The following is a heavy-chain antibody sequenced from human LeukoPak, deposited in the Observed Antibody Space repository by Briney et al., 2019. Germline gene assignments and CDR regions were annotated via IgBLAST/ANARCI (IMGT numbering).Heavy chain of an antibody. V-gene: IGHV3-33*01. CDR3: ARESYSSMWSVFEY. CDR1: GFTFSSFG. CDR2: IWYDGSTK. J-gene: IGHJ4*02. Sequence: GGSLRLSCAASGFTFSSFGMHWVRQSPGKGLEWVAVIWYDGSTKVYADSVKGRFTISRDNSRNTLYLQVNSLRAEDTAVYYCARESYSSMWSVFEYWGQGALVTVSS. D-gene: IGHD6-13*01.